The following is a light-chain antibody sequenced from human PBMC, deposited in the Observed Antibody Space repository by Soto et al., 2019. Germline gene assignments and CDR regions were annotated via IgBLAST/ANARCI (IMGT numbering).Light chain of an antibody. V-gene: IGKV3-11*01. CDR3: QQHSNWPVT. CDR1: QSVSSY. J-gene: IGKJ1*01. Sequence: EIVLTQSPATLSLSPGEGATLSCRASQSVSSYLAWYQKKPGQAPRLLIYAASNSSTGIPGRFSGSGSGTDFTLITTSLEPEDFAVYNYQQHSNWPVTSSLGTKVEV. CDR2: AAS.